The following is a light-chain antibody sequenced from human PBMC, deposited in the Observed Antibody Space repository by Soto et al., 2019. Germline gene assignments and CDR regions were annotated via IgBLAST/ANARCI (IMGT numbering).Light chain of an antibody. CDR1: QGIANY. CDR2: GAS. Sequence: DIQMTQSPSAMSASVGDRVTITCLASQGIANYLAWFQQKPGKVPKRLIYGASNLQSGVPSRFSGSGSRTEFSFTISSLQPEDFATYYCLQHHSYPLNLAGGKKV. V-gene: IGKV1-17*03. J-gene: IGKJ4*01. CDR3: LQHHSYPLN.